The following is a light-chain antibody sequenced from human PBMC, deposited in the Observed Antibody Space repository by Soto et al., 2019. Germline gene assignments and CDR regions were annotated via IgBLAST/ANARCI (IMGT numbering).Light chain of an antibody. CDR3: QQYNTYCT. CDR2: DAS. Sequence: DIQMTQSPSTLSASVGDRVTITCRASESIGTWLAWYQQKPGRAPKLLIYDASTMESGVPSRFSGSGSGTVFSLTISSLQPDDFASYYCQQYNTYCTFGQGTKLEIK. CDR1: ESIGTW. V-gene: IGKV1-5*01. J-gene: IGKJ2*01.